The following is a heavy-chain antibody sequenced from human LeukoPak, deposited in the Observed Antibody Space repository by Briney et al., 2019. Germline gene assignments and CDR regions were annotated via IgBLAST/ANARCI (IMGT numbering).Heavy chain of an antibody. Sequence: GGSLRLSCAASGFNFASRWMHWVRQVPGKGLVWVSRISSDGSDTTYADSVKGRFTISRDNVKKIVYLQMRSLRVEDTAVYYCARHFDGKGSFDFWGKGTLVTVSS. CDR2: ISSDGSDT. J-gene: IGHJ5*01. V-gene: IGHV3-74*01. CDR3: ARHFDGKGSFDF. D-gene: IGHD4-23*01. CDR1: GFNFASRW.